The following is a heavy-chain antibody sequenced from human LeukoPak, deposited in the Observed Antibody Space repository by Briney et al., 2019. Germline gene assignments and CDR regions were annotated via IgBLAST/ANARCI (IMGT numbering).Heavy chain of an antibody. D-gene: IGHD3-22*01. CDR3: AKKGYYDGSGYYMYYFDH. V-gene: IGHV3-11*01. J-gene: IGHJ4*02. CDR2: ISSSGSTI. Sequence: GGSLRLSCAASGFTFSDYYMSWIRQAPGKGLEWVSYISSSGSTIYYADSVKGRFTISRDNAKNSLYLQMNSLRAEDTAVYYCAKKGYYDGSGYYMYYFDHWGQGTLVTVSS. CDR1: GFTFSDYY.